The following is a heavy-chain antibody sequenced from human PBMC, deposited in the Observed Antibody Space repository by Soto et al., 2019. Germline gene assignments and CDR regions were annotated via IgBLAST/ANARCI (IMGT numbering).Heavy chain of an antibody. D-gene: IGHD2-8*01. CDR1: GGSISSYY. CDR2: ITYSGNT. Sequence: SETLSLTCTVSGGSISSYYWSWIRQPPGKGLEWIGYITYSGNTYYNPSLESRVTMSADTSKNQFSLKMSSVTAADTAVYFCVRGGSCTNGVCSVFDYWGQGTLVTVSS. V-gene: IGHV4-59*12. J-gene: IGHJ4*02. CDR3: VRGGSCTNGVCSVFDY.